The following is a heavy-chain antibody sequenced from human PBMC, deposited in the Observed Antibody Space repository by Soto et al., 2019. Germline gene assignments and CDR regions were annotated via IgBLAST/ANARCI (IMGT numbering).Heavy chain of an antibody. CDR3: AKGFNWNDVFHRVFDY. V-gene: IGHV4-34*01. Sequence: SETLSLTCAFYCGSFSGYYWSWIRQPPGKGLGWIGEINESGSPTCNPSLKRRVSISVDTSMNQFSLKLSSVTAAETAVYYRAKGFNWNDVFHRVFDYWGQGTLVTVSS. CDR2: INESGSP. J-gene: IGHJ4*02. D-gene: IGHD1-20*01. CDR1: CGSFSGYY.